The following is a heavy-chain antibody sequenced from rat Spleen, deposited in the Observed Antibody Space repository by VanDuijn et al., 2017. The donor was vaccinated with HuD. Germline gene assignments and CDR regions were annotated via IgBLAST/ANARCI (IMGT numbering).Heavy chain of an antibody. CDR1: GFSLTSDG. CDR3: ARANRESYAHFDY. J-gene: IGHJ2*01. CDR2: ISSGGNT. V-gene: IGHV2S12*01. Sequence: QVQLKESGPGLVQPSQTLSLTCTVSGFSLTSDGVSWVRQPPGKGLEWIAAISSGGNTYYNSALKSRLSISRDISKSQVFLEMNSLQTEDTATYYCARANRESYAHFDYWGQGVMVTVSS. D-gene: IGHD1-12*01.